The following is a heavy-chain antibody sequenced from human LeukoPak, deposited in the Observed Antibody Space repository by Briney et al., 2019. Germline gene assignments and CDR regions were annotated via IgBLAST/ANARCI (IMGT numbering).Heavy chain of an antibody. V-gene: IGHV4-59*11. J-gene: IGHJ3*02. Sequence: PSETLSLTCSVSGGSISRHFWSWIRQPPGKGLEWIAFIHYSGRTKYNPSLQSRVTISIDTSENNFSLRLTSVTAADTAMYYCARLLDNDSSGDPDTFDMWGQGTVVSVSS. CDR3: ARLLDNDSSGDPDTFDM. CDR2: IHYSGRT. D-gene: IGHD3-22*01. CDR1: GGSISRHF.